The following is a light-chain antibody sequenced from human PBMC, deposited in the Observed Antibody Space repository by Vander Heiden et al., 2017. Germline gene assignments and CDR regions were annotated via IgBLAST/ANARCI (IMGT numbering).Light chain of an antibody. Sequence: EIVLTQSPATLSLSPGDRATLSCRASQSLGRSVAWYQQKPGQAPRLLVSDSSNRATDVPDRFSGSGSGTDFTLTIRNLEPEDFAVYYCQQRFNSVTFGGGTRVEI. J-gene: IGKJ4*01. CDR2: DSS. CDR1: QSLGRS. CDR3: QQRFNSVT. V-gene: IGKV3-11*01.